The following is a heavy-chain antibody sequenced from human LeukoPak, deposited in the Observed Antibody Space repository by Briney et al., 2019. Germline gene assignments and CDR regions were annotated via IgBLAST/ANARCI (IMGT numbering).Heavy chain of an antibody. D-gene: IGHD6-19*01. CDR1: GFDFSTFW. V-gene: IGHV3-7*05. Sequence: GGSLRLSCAASGFDFSTFWMSWVRLAPAKGLEWVANIKPDGSEKNYVDSVKGRFTISRDNAKNSLSLQMNSLRAEDTAVYYCARDQDAYSSGWYGVFDYWGQGTLVTVSS. CDR3: ARDQDAYSSGWYGVFDY. CDR2: IKPDGSEK. J-gene: IGHJ4*02.